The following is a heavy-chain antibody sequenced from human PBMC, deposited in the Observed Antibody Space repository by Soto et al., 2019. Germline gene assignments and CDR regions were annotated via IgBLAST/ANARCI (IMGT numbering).Heavy chain of an antibody. CDR1: GYTFTSYG. D-gene: IGHD1-1*01. J-gene: IGHJ4*02. CDR3: ARGRYVDY. Sequence: QVHLVQSGAEVKKPGASVKVSCKGSGYTFTSYGITWVRQAPGQGLEWMGWISAHNGNTNYAQKLQGKGTVTRDTSTSTAYMERRSVRSVDTAVYDWARGRYVDYWGQGALVTVSS. V-gene: IGHV1-18*01. CDR2: ISAHNGNT.